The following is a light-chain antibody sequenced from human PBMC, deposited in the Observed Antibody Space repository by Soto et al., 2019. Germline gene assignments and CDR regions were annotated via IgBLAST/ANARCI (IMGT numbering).Light chain of an antibody. CDR1: QSVSSNY. J-gene: IGKJ1*01. CDR3: QQYGSSPWT. CDR2: GAS. Sequence: EIVLTQSPGTLSLSPGERATLSCRASQSVSSNYLAWYQQKPGQAPRPLIYGASSRATGIPDRFSGSGAGKDCTLTINRRASVDFAVYYCQQYGSSPWTFGQGTKVEIK. V-gene: IGKV3-20*01.